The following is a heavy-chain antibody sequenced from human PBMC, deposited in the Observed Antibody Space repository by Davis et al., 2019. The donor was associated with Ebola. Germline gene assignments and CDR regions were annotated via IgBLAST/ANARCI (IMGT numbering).Heavy chain of an antibody. CDR1: GFTFSSYA. CDR2: ISGSGGST. V-gene: IGHV3-23*01. J-gene: IGHJ4*02. Sequence: SLMISCASPGFTFSSYAISGVRQAPGKGLECVPAISGSGGSTYYADSVKGRFTISRDNSKNTLYLQMNSLRAEDTAVYYCARDWLTTVGYFDYWGQGTLVTVSS. CDR3: ARDWLTTVGYFDY. D-gene: IGHD4-23*01.